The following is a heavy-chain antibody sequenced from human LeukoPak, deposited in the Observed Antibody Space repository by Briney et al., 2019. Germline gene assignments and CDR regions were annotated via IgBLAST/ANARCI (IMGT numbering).Heavy chain of an antibody. J-gene: IGHJ4*02. V-gene: IGHV3-23*01. CDR2: IRGSGDST. D-gene: IGHD1-26*01. CDR3: ARVGKSGSYPFDY. CDR1: GFTFSSSA. Sequence: PGGSLRLSCAASGFTFSSSAMTWVRQAPGKGLEWVSGIRGSGDSTYYVDSVKGRFTISRDNSKNTLYLQMNSLRAGDTAVYYCARVGKSGSYPFDYWGQGSLVTVSS.